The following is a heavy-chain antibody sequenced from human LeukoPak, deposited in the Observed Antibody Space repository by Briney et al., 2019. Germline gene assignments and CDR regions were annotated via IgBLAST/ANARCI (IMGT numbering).Heavy chain of an antibody. CDR3: AKDPSIFWSGYSVEY. D-gene: IGHD3-3*01. CDR1: GFTFSSYA. J-gene: IGHJ4*02. CDR2: ISGSGGST. V-gene: IGHV3-23*01. Sequence: QSGESLRLSCAASGFTFSSYAMSWVRQAPGKGLEWVSAISGSGGSTYYADSVKGRFTISRDNSKNTLYLQMNSLRAEDTAVYYCAKDPSIFWSGYSVEYWGQGTLVTVSS.